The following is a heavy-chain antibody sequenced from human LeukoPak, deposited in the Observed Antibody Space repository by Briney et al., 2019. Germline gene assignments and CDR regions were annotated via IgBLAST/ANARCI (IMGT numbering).Heavy chain of an antibody. CDR3: AKDTAVRYRLINLFDP. J-gene: IGHJ5*02. V-gene: IGHV3-30*18. D-gene: IGHD3-16*02. Sequence: PGGSLRLSCAASGFTFSSYGMHWVRQAPGKGLEWVAVISYDGSNKYYADSVKGRFTISRDNSKNTLYLQMNSLRAEDTAVYYCAKDTAVRYRLINLFDPWGQGTLVTVSS. CDR2: ISYDGSNK. CDR1: GFTFSSYG.